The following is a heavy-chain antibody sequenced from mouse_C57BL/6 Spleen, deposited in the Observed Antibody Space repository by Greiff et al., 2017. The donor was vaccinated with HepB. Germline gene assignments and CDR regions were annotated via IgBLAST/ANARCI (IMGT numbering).Heavy chain of an antibody. CDR1: GYTFTDYY. V-gene: IGHV1-76*01. CDR2: IYPGSGNT. CDR3: ARGRYFDV. Sequence: VQLQQSGAELVRPGASVKLSGKASGYTFTDYYINWVKQRPGQGLEWIARIYPGSGNTYYNEKCKGKATLTAEKSSSTAYMQLSSLTSEDSAVYFCARGRYFDVWGTASTVTVSS. J-gene: IGHJ1*03.